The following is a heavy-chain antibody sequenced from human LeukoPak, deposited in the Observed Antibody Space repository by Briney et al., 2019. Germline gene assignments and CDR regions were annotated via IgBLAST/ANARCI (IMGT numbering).Heavy chain of an antibody. D-gene: IGHD1-26*01. CDR1: GFSFSTYA. Sequence: GGSLRLSCAASGFSFSTYAMNWVRQAPGKGLEWVSYISSSGTSVYYADSVKGRFTISRDNAKNSLYLQMNSLRADDTAVYYCARVLGIVGGWGQGTLVTVSS. J-gene: IGHJ4*02. CDR2: ISSSGTSV. V-gene: IGHV3-48*03. CDR3: ARVLGIVGG.